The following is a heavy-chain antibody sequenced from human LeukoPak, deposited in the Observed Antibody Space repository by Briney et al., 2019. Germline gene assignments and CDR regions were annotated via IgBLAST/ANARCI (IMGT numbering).Heavy chain of an antibody. CDR1: GYSFTSYW. CDR2: IYPGGSDT. Sequence: GESLKISCKGSGYSFTSYWIGWVRQMPGKGLEWMGIIYPGGSDTRYSPSFQGQVTISADKSISTAYLQWSSLKASDTAMYYCARSTYYYDSSGHFDYWGQGTLVTVSS. V-gene: IGHV5-51*01. CDR3: ARSTYYYDSSGHFDY. J-gene: IGHJ4*02. D-gene: IGHD3-22*01.